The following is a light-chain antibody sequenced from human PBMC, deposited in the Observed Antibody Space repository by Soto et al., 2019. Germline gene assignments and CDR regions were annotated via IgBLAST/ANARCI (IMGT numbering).Light chain of an antibody. CDR1: QSISSY. CDR2: AAS. CDR3: QKYNSVPWT. J-gene: IGKJ1*01. V-gene: IGKV1-39*01. Sequence: DIQMTQSPSSLSASVGDRVTITCRASQSISSYLNWYQQKPGKAPKLLIYAASSLQSGVPSRFSGSGSGTDFTLTISSLQPEDVATYYCQKYNSVPWTFGPGTKVDIK.